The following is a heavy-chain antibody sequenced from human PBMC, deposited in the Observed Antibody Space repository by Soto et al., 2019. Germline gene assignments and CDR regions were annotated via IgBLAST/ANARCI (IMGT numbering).Heavy chain of an antibody. D-gene: IGHD5-18*01. Sequence: ASVKVSCKASGGTFSSYAISWVRQAPGQGLEWMGGIIPIFGTANYAQKFQGRVTITADESTSTAYMELSSLRSEDTAVYYCARALGEVDTAMVTSALRYGMDVWGQGTTVTVSS. J-gene: IGHJ6*02. CDR3: ARALGEVDTAMVTSALRYGMDV. CDR2: IIPIFGTA. V-gene: IGHV1-69*13. CDR1: GGTFSSYA.